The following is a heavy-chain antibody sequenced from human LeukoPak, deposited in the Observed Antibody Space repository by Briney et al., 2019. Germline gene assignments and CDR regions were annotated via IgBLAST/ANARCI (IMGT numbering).Heavy chain of an antibody. Sequence: GRSLRLSCAASGFTFDDYAMHWVRQAPGRGLEWVSGISWNSGSIGYADSVKGRFTISRDNAKNSLYLQMNSLRAEDTALYYCAKVPHYGDELYFDCWGQGTLVTVSS. V-gene: IGHV3-9*01. CDR1: GFTFDDYA. J-gene: IGHJ4*02. CDR3: AKVPHYGDELYFDC. D-gene: IGHD4-17*01. CDR2: ISWNSGSI.